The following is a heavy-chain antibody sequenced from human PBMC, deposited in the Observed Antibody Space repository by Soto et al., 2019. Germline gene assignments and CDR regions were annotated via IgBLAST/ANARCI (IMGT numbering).Heavy chain of an antibody. CDR1: GFTFNNYA. CDR2: ISGSGASI. J-gene: IGHJ5*02. V-gene: IGHV3-23*01. CDR3: AKLWGTTGNCFAP. Sequence: GGSLRLSCAASGFTFNNYAMIWVRQAPGKGLEWVSSISGSGASIYYADSVKGRFTISRDNSKNTLYLQMNSLRAEDTAIYYFAKLWGTTGNCFAPWGQGPRVPVSS. D-gene: IGHD3-16*01.